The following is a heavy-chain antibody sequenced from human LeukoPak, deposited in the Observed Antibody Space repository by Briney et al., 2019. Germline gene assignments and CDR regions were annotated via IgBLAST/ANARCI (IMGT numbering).Heavy chain of an antibody. V-gene: IGHV1-8*03. Sequence: GASAKLSCTASGYTFTSYDINWVRQVTGQGLEWMGWMNPKSGNTGYAQKFQGRVTITRNTSISTAYMEVSSLRYEDTAVYYCARRAVDNSYFYYMDVWGKGTTVTVSS. J-gene: IGHJ6*03. CDR2: MNPKSGNT. CDR1: GYTFTSYD. D-gene: IGHD6-19*01. CDR3: ARRAVDNSYFYYMDV.